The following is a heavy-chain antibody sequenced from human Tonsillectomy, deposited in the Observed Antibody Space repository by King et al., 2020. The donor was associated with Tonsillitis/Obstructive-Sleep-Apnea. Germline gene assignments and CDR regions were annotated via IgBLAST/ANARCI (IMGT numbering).Heavy chain of an antibody. CDR3: ARTSPKGAYYYYYMDV. V-gene: IGHV1-18*01. J-gene: IGHJ6*03. CDR2: ISGYNGNT. CDR1: GYTFTNYG. D-gene: IGHD1-26*01. Sequence: QLVQSGAEVKKPGASVKVSCKASGYTFTNYGFTWVRQAPGQGLEWMGWISGYNGNTKYAQKFQGRVTMTTDTSTRTAYMELRSLRSDDTAVYYCARTSPKGAYYYYYMDVWGKGTTVTVSS.